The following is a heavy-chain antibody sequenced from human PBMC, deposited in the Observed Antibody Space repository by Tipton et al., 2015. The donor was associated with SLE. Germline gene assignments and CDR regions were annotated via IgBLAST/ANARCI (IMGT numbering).Heavy chain of an antibody. CDR1: GGSFSGYY. V-gene: IGHV4-34*01. D-gene: IGHD6-19*01. CDR2: INHSGST. CDR3: ARHRYSSGQLGY. Sequence: TLSLTCAVYGGSFSGYYWSWIRQPPGKGLEWIGEINHSGSTNYNPSLKSRVTISVDTSKNQFSLKLSSVTAADTAVYYCARHRYSSGQLGYWGQGTLATVSS. J-gene: IGHJ4*02.